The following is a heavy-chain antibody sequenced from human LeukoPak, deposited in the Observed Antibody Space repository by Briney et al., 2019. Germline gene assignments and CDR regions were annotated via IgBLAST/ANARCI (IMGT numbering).Heavy chain of an antibody. CDR3: ARDPTTVVTTPYYFDD. V-gene: IGHV4-34*01. CDR1: GGSFIGYH. CDR2: INHSGST. D-gene: IGHD4-23*01. Sequence: SETLSLTCAVYGGSFIGYHWNWIRQPPGKGLEWIGEINHSGSTNYNPSLKSRVTISVDTSKNQFSLKLRSVTAADTAVYYCARDPTTVVTTPYYFDDWGQGTLVTVSS. J-gene: IGHJ4*02.